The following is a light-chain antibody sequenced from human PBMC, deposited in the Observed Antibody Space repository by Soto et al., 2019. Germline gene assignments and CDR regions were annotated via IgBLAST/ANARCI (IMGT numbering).Light chain of an antibody. Sequence: EIVMTQSPATLSVSPGERATLSFRASQSVSSNLAWYQQKPGQAPRLLIYGASTRATGIPAKFSGGGSGTEFTLTISSLEPEDFAVYYCQQYGSSGTFGQGTKVDIK. CDR1: QSVSSN. V-gene: IGKV3-15*01. CDR2: GAS. CDR3: QQYGSSGT. J-gene: IGKJ1*01.